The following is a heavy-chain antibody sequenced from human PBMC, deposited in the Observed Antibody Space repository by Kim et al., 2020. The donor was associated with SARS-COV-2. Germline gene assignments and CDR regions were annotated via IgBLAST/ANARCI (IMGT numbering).Heavy chain of an antibody. CDR2: FDPEDGET. Sequence: ASVKVSCKVSGYTLTELSMHWVRQAPGKGLEWMGGFDPEDGETIYAQKFQGRVTMPEDTSTDTAYMVLSSLRSEDTAVYYCATGIAASGYYYNYGMDGWGQGTTVTVSS. D-gene: IGHD6-13*01. CDR3: ATGIAASGYYYNYGMDG. J-gene: IGHJ6*02. V-gene: IGHV1-24*01. CDR1: GYTLTELS.